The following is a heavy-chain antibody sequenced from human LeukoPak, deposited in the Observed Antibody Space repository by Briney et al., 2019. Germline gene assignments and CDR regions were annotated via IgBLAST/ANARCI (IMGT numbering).Heavy chain of an antibody. J-gene: IGHJ6*03. CDR1: GYAFTSYD. CDR3: ARSTYSSGWYYYYYMDV. V-gene: IGHV1-2*02. Sequence: ASVKVSCKASGYAFTSYDINWVRQATGQGLEWMGWINPNSGGTNYAQKFQGRVTMTRDTSISTAYMELSRLRSDDTAVYYCARSTYSSGWYYYYYMDVWGKGTTVTISS. CDR2: INPNSGGT. D-gene: IGHD6-19*01.